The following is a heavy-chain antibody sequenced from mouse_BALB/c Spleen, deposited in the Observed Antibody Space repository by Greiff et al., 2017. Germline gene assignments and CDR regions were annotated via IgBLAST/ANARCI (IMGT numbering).Heavy chain of an antibody. CDR2: INPSNGGT. CDR1: GYTFTGYY. Sequence: QVQLQQSGAELVKPGASVKLSCKASGYTFTGYYMYWVKQRPGQGLEWIGEINPSNGGTNFNEKFKSKATLTVDKSSSTAYMQLSSLTSEDSAVYYCTRSRNPNSVFAYWGQGTLVTVSA. J-gene: IGHJ3*01. V-gene: IGHV1S81*02. CDR3: TRSRNPNSVFAY.